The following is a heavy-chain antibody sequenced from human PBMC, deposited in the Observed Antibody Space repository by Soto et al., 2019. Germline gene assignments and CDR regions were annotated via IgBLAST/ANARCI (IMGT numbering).Heavy chain of an antibody. V-gene: IGHV4-59*08. CDR2: IYYSGGT. CDR3: ATYAPPGYSRGWYEIDY. Sequence: SETLSLTCTVSGGSINSYYWSWIRQPPGKGLEWIGYIYYSGGTNYNPSLKSRVTISVDTSKNQFSLKLSSVTAADTAVYYCATYAPPGYSRGWYEIDYWGQGTLVTVSS. CDR1: GGSINSYY. D-gene: IGHD6-19*01. J-gene: IGHJ4*02.